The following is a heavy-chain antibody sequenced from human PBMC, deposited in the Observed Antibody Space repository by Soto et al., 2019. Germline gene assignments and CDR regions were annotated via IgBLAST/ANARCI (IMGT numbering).Heavy chain of an antibody. J-gene: IGHJ6*02. V-gene: IGHV1-69*01. CDR2: IIPIFGTA. CDR3: ATVSWVWSSLGYYGMDV. Sequence: QVQLVQSGAEVKKPGSSVKVSCKASGGTFSSYAISWVRQAPGQGLEWMGGIIPIFGTANYAQKFQGRVTITADQSTSTAYMALRSLRSEDTAVYYCATVSWVWSSLGYYGMDVWVQGTTVTVSS. CDR1: GGTFSSYA. D-gene: IGHD6-6*01.